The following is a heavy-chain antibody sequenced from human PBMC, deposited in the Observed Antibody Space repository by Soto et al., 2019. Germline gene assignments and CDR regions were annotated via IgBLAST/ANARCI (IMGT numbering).Heavy chain of an antibody. V-gene: IGHV1-69*13. CDR2: IIPIFGTA. D-gene: IGHD5-12*01. Sequence: GASVKVSCKASGGTFSSYAISWVRQAPGQGLEWMGGIIPIFGTANYAQKFQGRVTITADESTSTAYMELSSLRSEDTAVYYCARRVRDGYNPFMGYFDYWGQGTRVTVSS. J-gene: IGHJ4*02. CDR3: ARRVRDGYNPFMGYFDY. CDR1: GGTFSSYA.